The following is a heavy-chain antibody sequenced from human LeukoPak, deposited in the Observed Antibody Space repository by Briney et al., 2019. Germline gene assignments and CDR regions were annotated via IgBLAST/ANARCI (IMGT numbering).Heavy chain of an antibody. J-gene: IGHJ5*02. CDR3: ARDSRIKIFGVVIEEVWWFDP. V-gene: IGHV1-46*01. CDR2: INPSGGST. CDR1: GYTFTSYY. D-gene: IGHD3-3*01. Sequence: ASVKVSCKASGYTFTSYYMHWVRQAPGQGLEWMGIINPSGGSTSYAQKFQGRVTMTRDTSTSTVYMELSSLRSEDTAVYYCARDSRIKIFGVVIEEVWWFDPWGQGTLVTVSS.